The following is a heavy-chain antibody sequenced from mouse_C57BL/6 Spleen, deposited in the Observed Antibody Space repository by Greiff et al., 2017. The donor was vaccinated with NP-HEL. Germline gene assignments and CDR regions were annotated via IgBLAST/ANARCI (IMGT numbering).Heavy chain of an antibody. CDR2: IYPGSGST. CDR3: ARSGGKYPGWFAY. D-gene: IGHD5-1-1*01. J-gene: IGHJ3*01. Sequence: QVQLQQPGAELVKPGASVKMSCKASGYTFTSYWITWVKQRPGQGLEWIGDIYPGSGSTNYNEKFKSKATLTVDTSSSTAYMQLSSLTFEDSAVYYCARSGGKYPGWFAYWGQGTLVTVSA. CDR1: GYTFTSYW. V-gene: IGHV1-55*01.